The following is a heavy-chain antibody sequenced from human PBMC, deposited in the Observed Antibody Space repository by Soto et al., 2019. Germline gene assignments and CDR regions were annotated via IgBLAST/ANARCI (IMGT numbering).Heavy chain of an antibody. CDR3: ARDVVVVAATHRVKVADYYGMDV. D-gene: IGHD2-15*01. CDR2: INPSGGST. J-gene: IGHJ6*02. CDR1: GYTFTSHY. V-gene: IGHV1-46*01. Sequence: ASVKVSCKASGYTFTSHYMHWVRQAPGQGLEWMGIINPSGGSTSYAQKFQGRVTMTRDTSTSTVYMELSSLRSEDTAVYYCARDVVVVAATHRVKVADYYGMDVWGQGTTVTV.